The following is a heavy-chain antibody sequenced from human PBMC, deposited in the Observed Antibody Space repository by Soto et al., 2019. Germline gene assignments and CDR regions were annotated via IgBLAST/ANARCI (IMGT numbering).Heavy chain of an antibody. V-gene: IGHV3-48*01. CDR3: ARGRAPFDY. CDR1: GFTVSSNY. J-gene: IGHJ4*02. CDR2: IRGSATTT. Sequence: GGSLRLSCAASGFTVSSNYMSWVRQAPGKGLEWVSAIRGSATTTYYADSVKGRFTISRDNAKNSLYLQMNSLRAEDTAVYYCARGRAPFDYWGQGTLVTVSS.